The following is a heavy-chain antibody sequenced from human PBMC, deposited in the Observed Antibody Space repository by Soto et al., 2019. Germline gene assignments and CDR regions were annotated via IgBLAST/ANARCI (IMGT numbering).Heavy chain of an antibody. J-gene: IGHJ6*02. Sequence: QVQLVQSGAEVKKPGSSVKVSCKASGGSFSSYAITWVRQAPGQGLEWMGGIIPIFGTADYAQKFQGRVTINADESTSTAYMERSSLGPENTAVYYCAREAGGRLLLGDYLYYYGLDVWGQGTTACVSS. CDR2: IIPIFGTA. D-gene: IGHD5-12*01. V-gene: IGHV1-69*01. CDR1: GGSFSSYA. CDR3: AREAGGRLLLGDYLYYYGLDV.